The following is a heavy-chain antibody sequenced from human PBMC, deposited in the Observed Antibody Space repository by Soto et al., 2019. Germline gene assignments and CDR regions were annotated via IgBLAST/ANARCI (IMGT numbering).Heavy chain of an antibody. D-gene: IGHD4-17*01. Sequence: GGSLRLSCTASGFTFSNYAMTWVRQAPGKGLEWVSGISASGISTQYAGSAKGRFTVYRDNSKHNLYLQMSSLRAEDTAIYYCAKETYGDPYYHMDVWGKGTTVTVSS. CDR1: GFTFSNYA. CDR2: ISASGIST. J-gene: IGHJ6*03. CDR3: AKETYGDPYYHMDV. V-gene: IGHV3-23*01.